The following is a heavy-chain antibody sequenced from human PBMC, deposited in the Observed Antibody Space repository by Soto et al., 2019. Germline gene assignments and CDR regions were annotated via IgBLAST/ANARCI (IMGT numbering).Heavy chain of an antibody. Sequence: PSETLSLTCTVSGGSISSYYWSWIRQPAGKGLEWIGRIYTSGSTNYNPSLKSRVTMSVDTSKNQFSLKLSSVTAADTAVYYCARGNGYYYDSSGYYYRWFDPWGQGTLVTVS. CDR1: GGSISSYY. D-gene: IGHD3-22*01. CDR2: IYTSGST. CDR3: ARGNGYYYDSSGYYYRWFDP. V-gene: IGHV4-4*07. J-gene: IGHJ5*02.